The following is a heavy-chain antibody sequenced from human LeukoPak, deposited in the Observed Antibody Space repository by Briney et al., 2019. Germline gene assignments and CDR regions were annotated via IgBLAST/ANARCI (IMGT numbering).Heavy chain of an antibody. V-gene: IGHV3-23*01. CDR1: GFTFSSCA. Sequence: GGSLRLSCAASGFTFSSCAMNWVRQAPGKGLEWVSGISGRGGDTYYAASVKGRFTISRDNSKNTLYLQMNSLRAEDTAVYYCAKENVPCYYHGMDVWGQGTTVTVSS. J-gene: IGHJ6*02. CDR3: AKENVPCYYHGMDV. CDR2: ISGRGGDT. D-gene: IGHD1-1*01.